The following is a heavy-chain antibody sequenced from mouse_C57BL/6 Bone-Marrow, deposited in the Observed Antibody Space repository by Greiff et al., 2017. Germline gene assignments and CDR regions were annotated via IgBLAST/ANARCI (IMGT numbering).Heavy chain of an antibody. CDR1: GIDFSRYW. V-gene: IGHV4-1*01. J-gene: IGHJ1*03. D-gene: IGHD1-1*01. CDR2: INPDSSTI. CDR3: ASPFGRSSYWYFDV. Sequence: EVKLEESGGGLVQPGGSLKLSCAASGIDFSRYWMSWVRRAPGKGLEWIGEINPDSSTINYAPSLKDKFIIARDNAKNTLYLQMSIERAEDTAQYYCASPFGRSSYWYFDVWGTGTTVTV.